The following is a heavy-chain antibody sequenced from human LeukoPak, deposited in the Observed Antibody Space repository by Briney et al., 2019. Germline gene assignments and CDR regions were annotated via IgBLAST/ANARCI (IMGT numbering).Heavy chain of an antibody. CDR2: LWADGTRP. Sequence: PGGSLRLSCTASGFALSHYGMHWVRQAPGKGLELVALLWADGTRPSYADSVKGRFTISRDISRNTLYLQMNGLRAEDTALYYCARDRGGYSYGYLYWGQGTLVTVSS. CDR1: GFALSHYG. CDR3: ARDRGGYSYGYLY. D-gene: IGHD5-18*01. V-gene: IGHV3-33*08. J-gene: IGHJ4*02.